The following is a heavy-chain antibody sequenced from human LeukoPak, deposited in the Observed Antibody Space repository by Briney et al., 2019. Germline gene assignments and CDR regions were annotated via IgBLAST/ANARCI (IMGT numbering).Heavy chain of an antibody. CDR1: GGTFSSYA. Sequence: ASVKVSCKASGGTFSSYAISWVRQAPGQGLEWMGGIIPIFGTANYAQKFQGRVTITADESTSTAYMELSSLRSEDTAVYYCARGYRRELLPYYYYYMDVWGKGTTVTISS. CDR2: IIPIFGTA. D-gene: IGHD1-26*01. J-gene: IGHJ6*03. CDR3: ARGYRRELLPYYYYYMDV. V-gene: IGHV1-69*13.